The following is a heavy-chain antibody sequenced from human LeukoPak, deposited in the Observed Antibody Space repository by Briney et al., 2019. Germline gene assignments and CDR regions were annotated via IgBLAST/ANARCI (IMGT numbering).Heavy chain of an antibody. CDR1: GFTFSSYA. J-gene: IGHJ4*02. V-gene: IGHV3-64*01. CDR2: ISSNGGST. D-gene: IGHD2-2*01. Sequence: PGGSLRLSCAASGFTFSSYAMHWVRQPPGKGLGYVSAISSNGGSTYYANSVKGRFTISRDNSKNTLYLQMGSLRAEDMAVYYCARSVVPSPKLDYWGQGTLVTVSS. CDR3: ARSVVPSPKLDY.